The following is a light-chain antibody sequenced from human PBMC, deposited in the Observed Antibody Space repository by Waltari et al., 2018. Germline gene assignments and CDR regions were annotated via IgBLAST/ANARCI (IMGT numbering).Light chain of an antibody. CDR2: KAS. J-gene: IGKJ1*01. V-gene: IGKV1-5*03. CDR3: QHYSTYSRT. CDR1: QSISTW. Sequence: DIQMTQFPSTLSASVGDRVTNTCWASQSISTWLAWYQQKPGKAPKLLIYKASILESGVPSRISGSGSGTEFTLTINSLQPDDFATYYCQHYSTYSRTFGQGTKVEIK.